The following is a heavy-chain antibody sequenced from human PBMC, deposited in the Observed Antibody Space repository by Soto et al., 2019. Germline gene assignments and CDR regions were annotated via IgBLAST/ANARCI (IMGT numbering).Heavy chain of an antibody. Sequence: ASVKVSCKVSGYTLTELSMHWVRQAPGKGLEWMGGFIPIFGEAIYAQKFQGRVTITADASTSTAYMELSSLRSEDTAVYYCAREISSTNAFDIWGQGTMVTVSS. V-gene: IGHV1-24*01. CDR1: GYTLTELS. D-gene: IGHD5-12*01. J-gene: IGHJ3*02. CDR2: FIPIFGEA. CDR3: AREISSTNAFDI.